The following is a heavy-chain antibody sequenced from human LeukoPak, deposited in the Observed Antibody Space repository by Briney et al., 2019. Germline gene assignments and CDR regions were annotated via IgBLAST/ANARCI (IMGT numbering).Heavy chain of an antibody. CDR2: ISSSSSYI. J-gene: IGHJ4*02. CDR3: ARAITNYGYMFDY. D-gene: IGHD5-18*01. Sequence: PGRSLRLSCAASGFTFSSYSMNWVRQAPGKGLEWVSSISSSSSYIYYADSVKGRFTISRDNAKNSLYLQMNSLRAEDTAVYYCARAITNYGYMFDYWGQGTLVTVSS. CDR1: GFTFSSYS. V-gene: IGHV3-21*01.